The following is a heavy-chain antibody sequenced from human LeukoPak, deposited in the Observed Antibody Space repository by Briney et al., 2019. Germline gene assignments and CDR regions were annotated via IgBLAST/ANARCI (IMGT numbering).Heavy chain of an antibody. CDR3: ARRDSSGSNWFDP. Sequence: GGSLRLSCAASGFTLSTSAMSWVRQAPGKGLEWVSVISSSSSTIYYADSVKGRFTISRDNAKNSLYLQMNSLRDEDTAVYYCARRDSSGSNWFDPWGQGTLVTVSS. CDR2: ISSSSSTI. CDR1: GFTLSTSA. D-gene: IGHD6-19*01. V-gene: IGHV3-48*02. J-gene: IGHJ5*02.